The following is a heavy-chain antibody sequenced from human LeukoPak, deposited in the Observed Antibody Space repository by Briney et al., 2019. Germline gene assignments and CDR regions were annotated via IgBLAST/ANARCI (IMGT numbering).Heavy chain of an antibody. CDR3: AKGVAVASPYYFDY. Sequence: GGSLRLSCAASGFPFSGYAMSWVRQPPGKGLEWVPPISGSGSSTYYADSVKGRFTISRDNSKNTLYLQMNSLRAEDTAVYYCAKGVAVASPYYFDYWGQGTLVTVSS. J-gene: IGHJ4*02. D-gene: IGHD6-19*01. V-gene: IGHV3-23*01. CDR1: GFPFSGYA. CDR2: ISGSGSST.